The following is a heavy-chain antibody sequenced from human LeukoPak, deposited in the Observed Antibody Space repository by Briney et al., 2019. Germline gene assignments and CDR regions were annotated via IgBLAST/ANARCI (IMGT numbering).Heavy chain of an antibody. J-gene: IGHJ6*03. CDR2: IYYSGST. V-gene: IGHV4-59*01. Sequence: PSETLSLTCAVYGGSFSGYYWSWIRQPPGKGLEWIGYIYYSGSTNYNPSLKSRLTISVDTSKNQFSLKLTSVTAADTAVYYCARDVSSGWYGGYYYYMDVWGKGTTVTVSS. CDR1: GGSFSGYY. D-gene: IGHD6-19*01. CDR3: ARDVSSGWYGGYYYYMDV.